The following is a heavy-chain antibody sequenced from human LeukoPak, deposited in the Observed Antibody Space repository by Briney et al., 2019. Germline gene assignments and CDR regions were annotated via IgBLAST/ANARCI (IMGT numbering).Heavy chain of an antibody. J-gene: IGHJ3*02. V-gene: IGHV4-34*01. CDR2: INHSGST. CDR1: GGSFSGDY. Sequence: PSETLSLTCAGYGGSFSGDYWSWIRQPPGKGLEWISEINHSGSTNYNPSLKSRVTISVDTSKNQFSLKMSSVTAADTAVYYCAREGKSYPNDAFDIWGQGTMVTVSS. CDR3: AREGKSYPNDAFDI.